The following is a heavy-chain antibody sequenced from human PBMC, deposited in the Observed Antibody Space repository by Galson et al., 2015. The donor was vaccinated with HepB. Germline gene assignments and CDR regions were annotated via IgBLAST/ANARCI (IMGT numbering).Heavy chain of an antibody. CDR2: IKSKTDGGTT. D-gene: IGHD6-13*01. CDR3: TTGGDNSSPSLYYYYYGMDV. J-gene: IGHJ6*02. V-gene: IGHV3-15*01. CDR1: GFTFSNAW. Sequence: SLRLSCAASGFTFSNAWMSWVRQAPGKGLEWVGRIKSKTDGGTTDYAAPVKGRFTISRDDSKNTLYLQMNSLKTEDTAMYYCTTGGDNSSPSLYYYYYGMDVWGQGTTVTVSS.